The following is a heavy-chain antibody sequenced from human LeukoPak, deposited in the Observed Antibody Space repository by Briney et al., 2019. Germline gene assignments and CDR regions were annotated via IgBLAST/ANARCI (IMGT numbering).Heavy chain of an antibody. CDR1: GGSISSTSYY. D-gene: IGHD6-19*01. CDR2: IYYSGTT. Sequence: SETLSLTCTVSGGSISSTSYYWGWIRQPPGRGLEWIASIYYSGTTYYNPSLKSRVAISVDTSKNQFSLKLSSVCAADTAVYYCAGQISSGTQPCDWFDPWGQGTLVTVSS. J-gene: IGHJ5*02. V-gene: IGHV4-39*01. CDR3: AGQISSGTQPCDWFDP.